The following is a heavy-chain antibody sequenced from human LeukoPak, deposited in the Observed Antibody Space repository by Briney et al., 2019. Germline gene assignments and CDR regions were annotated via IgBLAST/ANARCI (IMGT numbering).Heavy chain of an antibody. CDR2: IYSGGSK. J-gene: IGHJ4*02. CDR1: GFTFSRNY. CDR3: ARDMGGY. V-gene: IGHV3-66*01. Sequence: PGGSLRLSCAASGFTFSRNYMSWVRQAPGKGLEWVSVIYSGGSKYYSDSVKGGFTISRENSKNTLYLQMNSLRAEDPAVYYCARDMGGYWGQGTLVTVSS. D-gene: IGHD3-16*01.